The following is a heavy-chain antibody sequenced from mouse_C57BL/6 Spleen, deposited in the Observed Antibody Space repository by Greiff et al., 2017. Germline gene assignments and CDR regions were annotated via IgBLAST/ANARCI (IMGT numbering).Heavy chain of an antibody. Sequence: VQLKESGGGLVKPGGSLKLSCAASGFTFSDYGMHWVRQAPEKGLEWVAYISSGSSTIYYADTVKGRFTISRDNAKNTLFLQMTSLRSEDTAMYYCARHYYGSSHAMDYWGQGTSVTVSS. CDR1: GFTFSDYG. CDR3: ARHYYGSSHAMDY. V-gene: IGHV5-17*01. J-gene: IGHJ4*01. D-gene: IGHD1-1*01. CDR2: ISSGSSTI.